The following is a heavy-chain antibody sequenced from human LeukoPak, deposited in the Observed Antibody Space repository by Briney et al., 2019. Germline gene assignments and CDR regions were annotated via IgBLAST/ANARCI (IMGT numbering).Heavy chain of an antibody. CDR1: GGSFSGYY. Sequence: KPSEALSLTCAVYGGSFSGYYWSWIRQPPGKGLEWIGYIYYSGSTNYNPSLKSRVTISEDTSKNQFSLKLSSVTAADTAVYYCARDLYTAMDYWGQGTLVTVSS. CDR3: ARDLYTAMDY. J-gene: IGHJ4*02. V-gene: IGHV4-59*01. D-gene: IGHD5-18*01. CDR2: IYYSGST.